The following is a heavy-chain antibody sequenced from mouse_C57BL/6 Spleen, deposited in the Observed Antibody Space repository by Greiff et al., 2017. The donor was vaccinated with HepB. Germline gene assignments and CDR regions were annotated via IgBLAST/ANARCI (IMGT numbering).Heavy chain of an antibody. V-gene: IGHV14-1*01. J-gene: IGHJ3*01. CDR2: IDPEDGDT. CDR3: TTGYYGSSSWFAY. D-gene: IGHD1-1*01. CDR1: GFNIKDYY. Sequence: EVQLQQSGAELVRPGASVKLSCTASGFNIKDYYMHWVKQRPEQGLEWIGRIDPEDGDTEYAPKFQGKATMTADTSSNTAYLQRSSLTSEDTAVYYCTTGYYGSSSWFAYWGQGTLVTVSA.